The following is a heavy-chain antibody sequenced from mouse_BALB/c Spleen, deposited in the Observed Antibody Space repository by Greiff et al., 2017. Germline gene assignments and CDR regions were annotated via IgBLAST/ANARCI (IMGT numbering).Heavy chain of an antibody. Sequence: EVQLVESGGGLVQPGGSRKLSCAASGFTFSSFGMHWVRQAPEKGLEWVAYISSGSSTIYYADTVKGRFTISRDNPKNTLFLQMTSLRSEDTAMYYCAREEAGYYFDYWGQGTTLTVSS. V-gene: IGHV5-17*02. CDR2: ISSGSSTI. CDR1: GFTFSSFG. CDR3: AREEAGYYFDY. J-gene: IGHJ2*01. D-gene: IGHD3-2*02.